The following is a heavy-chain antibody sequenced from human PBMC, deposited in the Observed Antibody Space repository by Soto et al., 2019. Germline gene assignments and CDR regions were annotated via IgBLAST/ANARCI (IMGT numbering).Heavy chain of an antibody. Sequence: ASVKVSCKASGYTFTGYYMHWVRQAPGQGLEWMGWINPNSGGTNYAQKFQGWVTMTRDTSISTAYMELSRLRSDDTAVYYCAREPARGPLYFDYWGQGTLVTVSS. J-gene: IGHJ4*02. D-gene: IGHD6-25*01. CDR3: AREPARGPLYFDY. V-gene: IGHV1-2*04. CDR1: GYTFTGYY. CDR2: INPNSGGT.